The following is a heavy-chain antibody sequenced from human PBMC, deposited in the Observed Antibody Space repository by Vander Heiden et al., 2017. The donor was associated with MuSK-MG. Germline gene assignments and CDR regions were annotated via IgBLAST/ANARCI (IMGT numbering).Heavy chain of an antibody. CDR3: AKLATLYDFWSGYSDF. CDR2: IRGGGETT. J-gene: IGHJ4*02. D-gene: IGHD3-3*01. V-gene: IGHV3-23*01. CDR1: GSTFSSYT. Sequence: EVQLLESGGGSVQPGGSLRLSCATSGSTFSSYTMNWVRPTPGKGHECVAGIRGGGETTYYADSVKGRFTISRDNSKNTLFLQRSNLRGEDTAIYYCAKLATLYDFWSGYSDFWGQGTLVTVSS.